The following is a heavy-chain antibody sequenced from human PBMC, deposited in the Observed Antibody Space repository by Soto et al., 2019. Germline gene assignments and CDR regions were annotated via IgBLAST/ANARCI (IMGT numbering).Heavy chain of an antibody. Sequence: EVQLVESGGGLVQPGGSLRLSCAASGFTFSSYELNWVRQAPGKGLEWVSYISSSGSTIYYADSVTGRFTISRDNTKISLYLQLNSLRAEDTAVYYCARGLGYCSGGSCYRYYFDYWGQGTLVTVSS. CDR2: ISSSGSTI. CDR3: ARGLGYCSGGSCYRYYFDY. J-gene: IGHJ4*02. CDR1: GFTFSSYE. V-gene: IGHV3-48*03. D-gene: IGHD2-15*01.